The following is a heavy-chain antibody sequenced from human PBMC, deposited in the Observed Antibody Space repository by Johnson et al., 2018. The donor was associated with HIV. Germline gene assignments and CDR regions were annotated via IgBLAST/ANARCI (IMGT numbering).Heavy chain of an antibody. J-gene: IGHJ3*02. V-gene: IGHV3-30*03. CDR2: ISYDGSNK. Sequence: QVQLVESGGGVVQPGRSLRLSCAASGFTFSSYGMHWVRQAPGKGLEWVAVISYDGSNKYYADSVKGRFTISRDNSKNTLYLQTNSLRVEDTAFYYCARGKGASVGLDAFDIWGQGTMVIVSS. D-gene: IGHD2-2*01. CDR1: GFTFSSYG. CDR3: ARGKGASVGLDAFDI.